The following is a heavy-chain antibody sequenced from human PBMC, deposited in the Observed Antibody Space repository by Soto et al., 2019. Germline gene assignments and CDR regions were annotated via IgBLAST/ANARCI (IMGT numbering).Heavy chain of an antibody. J-gene: IGHJ5*02. Sequence: PGGTLRLSCAASGFTFSSYSMNWVRQAPGKGLEWVSYINRAGTSILYADFVRGRFTISRDNAKNSLYLQMDRMRDEDTDTYYCERDPDWLDPWCQGTLVTVSS. CDR1: GFTFSSYS. CDR2: INRAGTSI. V-gene: IGHV3-48*02. CDR3: ERDPDWLDP.